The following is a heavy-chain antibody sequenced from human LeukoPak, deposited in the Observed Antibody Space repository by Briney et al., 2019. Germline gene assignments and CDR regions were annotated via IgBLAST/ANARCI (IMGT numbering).Heavy chain of an antibody. CDR2: ISSDTTLI. CDR3: ARYRARLSDH. J-gene: IGHJ4*02. D-gene: IGHD3-16*02. Sequence: GGSLRLSCAASGFTFSTFSMNWVREAPGKGLEWVSAISSDTTLIYYADSLKGRFTISRDNAKNSLYLQMNSLRAEDTAVYYCARYRARLSDHWGLGTLVTVSS. CDR1: GFTFSTFS. V-gene: IGHV3-21*01.